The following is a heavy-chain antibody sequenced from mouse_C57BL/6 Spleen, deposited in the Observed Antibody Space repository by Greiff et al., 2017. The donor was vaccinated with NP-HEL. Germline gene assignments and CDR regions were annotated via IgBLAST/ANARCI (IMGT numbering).Heavy chain of an antibody. J-gene: IGHJ2*01. D-gene: IGHD2-1*01. CDR1: GFSLTSYG. Sequence: VQLVESGPGLVQPSQSLSITCTVSGFSLTSYGVHWVRQPPGKGLEWLGVIWSGGSTDYNAAFISRLSISKDNSKSQVFFKMNSLQADDTAIYYCAKSPDYGNSYFDYWGQGTTLTVSS. V-gene: IGHV2-4*01. CDR2: IWSGGST. CDR3: AKSPDYGNSYFDY.